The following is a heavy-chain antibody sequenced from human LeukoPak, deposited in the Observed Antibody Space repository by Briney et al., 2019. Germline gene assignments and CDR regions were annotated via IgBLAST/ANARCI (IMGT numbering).Heavy chain of an antibody. D-gene: IGHD3-3*01. V-gene: IGHV3-64*01. CDR2: ISNNGDST. CDR3: ARDSNDFWSGYYYYYYMDV. J-gene: IGHJ6*03. CDR1: GFIFTNYA. Sequence: GGSLRLSCAASGFIFTNYAMHWVRQAPGKGLEYVSAISNNGDSTYYANSVKGRFTISRDNSKNMLYLQMGSLRAEDMAVYYCARDSNDFWSGYYYYYYMDVWGKGTTVTVSS.